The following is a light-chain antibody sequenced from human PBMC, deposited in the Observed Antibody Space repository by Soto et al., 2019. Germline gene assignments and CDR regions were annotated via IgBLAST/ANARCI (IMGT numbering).Light chain of an antibody. V-gene: IGLV2-14*01. CDR3: SSFTSSITYV. CDR2: GVT. Sequence: QSALIQPPSVSGSPGQSITISCTGTSSDVGGYDSVCWYQQHPGKAPKVMIYGVTNRPSGVSDRFSGSKSGNTASLTISGLQAEDEADYYCSSFTSSITYVFGTGTKVTVL. J-gene: IGLJ1*01. CDR1: SSDVGGYDS.